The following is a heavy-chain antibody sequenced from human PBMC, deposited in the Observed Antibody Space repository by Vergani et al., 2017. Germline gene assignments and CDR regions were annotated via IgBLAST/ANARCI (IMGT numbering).Heavy chain of an antibody. CDR2: ISHDGSNK. D-gene: IGHD2-2*01. CDR1: GFTFSSYA. Sequence: QVQLVESGGNVVQPGRSLRLSCAASGFTFSSYAIHWVRQAPGKGLEWVALISHDGSNKFYADSVKGRFTISRDNSKNTLYLQMNSLRTEDTAVYYCARPRRIVVVPAANDYWGRGTLVTVSS. CDR3: ARPRRIVVVPAANDY. J-gene: IGHJ4*02. V-gene: IGHV3-30-3*01.